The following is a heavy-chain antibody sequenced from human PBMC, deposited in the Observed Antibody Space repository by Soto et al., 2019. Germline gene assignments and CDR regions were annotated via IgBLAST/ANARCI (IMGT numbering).Heavy chain of an antibody. D-gene: IGHD6-13*01. J-gene: IGHJ5*02. Sequence: EVQLLESGGGLVQPGGSLRLSCTASGFTFNRHARTWVRQATGKELEWVSGLSDSGGSIYYADSVKGRFTVSRDNSMNTLYLQMNTLRAEDTAIYYCTKVSSSWYAGFFNLLGQGTLVTVSS. CDR1: GFTFNRHA. CDR3: TKVSSSWYAGFFNL. CDR2: LSDSGGSI. V-gene: IGHV3-23*01.